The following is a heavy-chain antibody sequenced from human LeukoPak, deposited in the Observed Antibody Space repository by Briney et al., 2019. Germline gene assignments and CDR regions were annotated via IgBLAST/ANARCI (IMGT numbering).Heavy chain of an antibody. D-gene: IGHD1-26*01. CDR1: GGSSSSYY. V-gene: IGHV4-59*08. J-gene: IGHJ4*02. CDR3: ARRASGSYPDYFDY. CDR2: IHYSGST. Sequence: SETLSLTCTISGGSSSSYYWSWIRQHPGKGLEWIGYIHYSGSTNYNPSLKSRATISLDTSKNQVSLKLSSVTAADTAVYYCARRASGSYPDYFDYWGQGTLVTISS.